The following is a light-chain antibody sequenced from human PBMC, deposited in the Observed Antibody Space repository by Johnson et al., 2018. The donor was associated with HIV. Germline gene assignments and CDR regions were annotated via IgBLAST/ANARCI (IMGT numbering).Light chain of an antibody. CDR1: SSNIGNNY. CDR2: DNN. V-gene: IGLV1-51*01. J-gene: IGLJ1*01. CDR3: GTWDSSLSAV. Sequence: QSVLTQPPSVSAAPGQKVTISCSGSSSNIGNNYVSWYQQLPGTAPKLLIYDNNKRPSGIPDRFSGSKSGTSATLGITGLQTGDEAYYYCGTWDSSLSAVFGTGTKVTVL.